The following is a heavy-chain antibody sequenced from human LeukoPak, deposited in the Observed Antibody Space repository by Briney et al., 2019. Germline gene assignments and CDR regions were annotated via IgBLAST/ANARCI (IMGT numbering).Heavy chain of an antibody. J-gene: IGHJ4*02. D-gene: IGHD4-23*01. CDR3: AKAHLTYGGKKVDY. V-gene: IGHV3-20*04. CDR2: INWNGGST. Sequence: PGGSLRLSCAASGFTFDDYGMSWVRQAPGKGLEWVSGINWNGGSTGYADSVKGRFTISRDNAKNSLYLQMNSLRAEDTALYYCAKAHLTYGGKKVDYWGQGTLVTVSS. CDR1: GFTFDDYG.